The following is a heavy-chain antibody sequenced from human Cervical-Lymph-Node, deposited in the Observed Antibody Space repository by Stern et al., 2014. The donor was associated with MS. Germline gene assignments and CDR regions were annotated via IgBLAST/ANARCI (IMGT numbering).Heavy chain of an antibody. V-gene: IGHV1-46*01. CDR3: ARDVARKYYFDS. J-gene: IGHJ4*02. Sequence: QMQLVQSGPEVKKPGASVRVSCKASGYTFTSHYMHWVRQAPGQGLEWMGLINPSTGSSIYAQRFQGRVAMTRDPSSTTVYLELSSLTSEETALYYCARDVARKYYFDSWGQGTLVTVSS. D-gene: IGHD2-21*01. CDR1: GYTFTSHY. CDR2: INPSTGSS.